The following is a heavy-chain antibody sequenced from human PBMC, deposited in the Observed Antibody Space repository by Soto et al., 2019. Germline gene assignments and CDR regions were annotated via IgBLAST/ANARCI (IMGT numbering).Heavy chain of an antibody. D-gene: IGHD7-27*01. CDR1: GFTFSSYS. Sequence: EVQLVESGGGLVKPEGSLGLSCAASGFTFSSYSMNWVRQAPGKGLEWVSSISSSSSYIYYADSVKGRFTISRDNAKNSLYLQMNSLRAEDTAVYYCARPWGHYYYYYYMDVWGKGTTVTVSS. CDR2: ISSSSSYI. J-gene: IGHJ6*03. V-gene: IGHV3-21*01. CDR3: ARPWGHYYYYYYMDV.